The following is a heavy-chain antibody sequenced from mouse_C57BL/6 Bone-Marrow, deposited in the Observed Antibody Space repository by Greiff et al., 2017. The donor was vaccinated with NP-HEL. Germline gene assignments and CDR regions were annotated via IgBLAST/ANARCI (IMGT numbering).Heavy chain of an antibody. CDR1: GYTFTSYG. CDR2: IYPRSGNT. CDR3: ARAKSAPYWYFDV. V-gene: IGHV1-81*01. J-gene: IGHJ1*03. Sequence: QVQLQQSGAELARPGASVKLSCKASGYTFTSYGISWVKQRTGQGLEWIGEIYPRSGNTYYNEKFKGKATLTADKSSSTAYMELRSLTSEDSAVYFCARAKSAPYWYFDVWGTGTTVTVSS. D-gene: IGHD1-3*01.